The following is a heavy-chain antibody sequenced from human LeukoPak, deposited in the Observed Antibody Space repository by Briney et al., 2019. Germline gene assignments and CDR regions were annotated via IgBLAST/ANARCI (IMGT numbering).Heavy chain of an antibody. CDR3: ARHGRSGYGHYYYYYMDV. V-gene: IGHV4-38-2*02. CDR1: GYSISSGYY. CDR2: IYHSGST. Sequence: SETLSLTCTVSGYSISSGYYWGWIRQPPGKGLEWIGSIYHSGSTHYNPSLKSRVTISVDTSKNQFSLKLSSVTAADTAVYYCARHGRSGYGHYYYYYMDVWGKGTTVTVSS. J-gene: IGHJ6*03. D-gene: IGHD3-22*01.